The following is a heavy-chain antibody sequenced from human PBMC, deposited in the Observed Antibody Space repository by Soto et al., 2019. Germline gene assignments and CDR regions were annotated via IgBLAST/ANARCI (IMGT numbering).Heavy chain of an antibody. Sequence: ASVNVSCKASGYTFTSYYMHWVRQAPGQGLEWMGIINPSGGSTSYAQKFQGRVTMTRDTSTSTVYMELSSLRSEDTAVYYCARDRGYCSGGSCPRSYYYYGMGVWGQGTTVTVSS. CDR2: INPSGGST. J-gene: IGHJ6*02. V-gene: IGHV1-46*01. CDR3: ARDRGYCSGGSCPRSYYYYGMGV. CDR1: GYTFTSYY. D-gene: IGHD2-15*01.